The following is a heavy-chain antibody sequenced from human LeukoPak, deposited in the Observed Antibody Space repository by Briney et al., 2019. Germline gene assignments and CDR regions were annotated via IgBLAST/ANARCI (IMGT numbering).Heavy chain of an antibody. D-gene: IGHD2-21*02. V-gene: IGHV4-39*07. Sequence: SETLSLTCTVSGGSISSSSYYWGWIRQPPGKGLEWIGSIYYSGSTYYNPSLKSRVTISVDTSKNQFSLKLSSVTAADTAVYYCARGPATLVVVTAIDAFDIWGQGTMVTVSS. CDR3: ARGPATLVVVTAIDAFDI. CDR1: GGSISSSSYY. CDR2: IYYSGST. J-gene: IGHJ3*02.